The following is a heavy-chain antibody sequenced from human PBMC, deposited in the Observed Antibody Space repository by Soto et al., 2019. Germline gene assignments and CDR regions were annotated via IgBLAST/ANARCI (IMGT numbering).Heavy chain of an antibody. Sequence: QVHLQQWGAGLLKPSETLSLTCAVYGGSVNGYYWNWIRQPPGKGLEWIGEINHTGGTHYNPSLKSRFTMSVDTSKNQFSLRLSSVTAADTAIYYCATRITVFGLLIPPFDPWGQGTQVTVSS. D-gene: IGHD3-3*01. CDR3: ATRITVFGLLIPPFDP. J-gene: IGHJ5*02. CDR2: INHTGGT. V-gene: IGHV4-34*02. CDR1: GGSVNGYY.